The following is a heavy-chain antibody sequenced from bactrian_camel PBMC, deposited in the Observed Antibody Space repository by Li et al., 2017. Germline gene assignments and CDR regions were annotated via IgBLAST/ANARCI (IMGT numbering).Heavy chain of an antibody. J-gene: IGHJ4*01. CDR2: IDSDGIA. CDR3: AADLVTDVPSLVETQYYY. Sequence: QVQLVESGGGSVQAGGSLGLSCGASGSIYGDACVGWLRQAPGKEREGVAAIDSDGIASYADSVKGRFTVSRDNANNTVNLMMNSLKPEDTAMYYCAADLVTDVPSLVETQYYYWGQGTQVTVS. D-gene: IGHD7*01. V-gene: IGHV3S53*01. CDR1: GSIYGDAC.